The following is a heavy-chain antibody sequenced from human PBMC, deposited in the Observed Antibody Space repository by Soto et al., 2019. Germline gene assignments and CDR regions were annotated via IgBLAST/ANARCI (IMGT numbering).Heavy chain of an antibody. CDR3: AREGGESSDGLYYFDS. D-gene: IGHD3-16*01. CDR2: IYYSGNT. J-gene: IGHJ4*02. Sequence: SETLSLTCTVSGGSTSSDNYWSWIRQPPGKGLEWIGHIYYSGNTDYNPSLKSRLAISIDTSKNQFSLKLSSVTAADTAVYFCAREGGESSDGLYYFDSWGQGSLLTVSS. V-gene: IGHV4-30-4*01. CDR1: GGSTSSDNY.